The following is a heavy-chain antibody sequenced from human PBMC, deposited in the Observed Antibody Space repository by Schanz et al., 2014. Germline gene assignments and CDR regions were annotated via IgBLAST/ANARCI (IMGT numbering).Heavy chain of an antibody. J-gene: IGHJ4*02. Sequence: VQLVESGGGLVKPGGSLRLSCAASGFTFSDYYMSWIRQAPGKGLEWVSAISGSGGSTYYADSVKGRFTISRDNSKNTVYIQMNSLRAEDTAVYYCARGGPAYYFDDWGQGTLVTVSS. CDR2: ISGSGGST. V-gene: IGHV3-23*04. CDR1: GFTFSDYY. CDR3: ARGGPAYYFDD.